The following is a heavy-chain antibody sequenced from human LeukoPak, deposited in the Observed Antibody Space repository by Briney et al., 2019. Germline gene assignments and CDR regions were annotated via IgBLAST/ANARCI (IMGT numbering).Heavy chain of an antibody. CDR1: GRTFSSYA. D-gene: IGHD3-9*01. CDR3: AGVNPFYYDILTGYPYYFDY. CDR2: IIPIFGTA. J-gene: IGHJ4*02. V-gene: IGHV1-69*01. Sequence: GASVKVSCKASGRTFSSYAISWVRQAPGQGLEWMGGIIPIFGTANYAQKFQGRVTITADESTSTAYMELSSLRSEDAAVYYCAGVNPFYYDILTGYPYYFDYWGQGTLVTVSS.